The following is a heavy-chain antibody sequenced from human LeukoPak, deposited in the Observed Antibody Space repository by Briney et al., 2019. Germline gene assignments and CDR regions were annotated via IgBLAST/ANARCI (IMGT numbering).Heavy chain of an antibody. CDR2: TSDRGDYT. Sequence: GGSLRLSCEASGFTFTSYSMSWVRQAPGKGLEWVSGTSDRGDYTYYADSVKGRFTISRDSSKNTLFLQMNSLRAEDTALYFCARKAQYNGHYPLDYWGQGTLVTVSS. V-gene: IGHV3-23*01. CDR1: GFTFTSYS. J-gene: IGHJ4*02. D-gene: IGHD1-7*01. CDR3: ARKAQYNGHYPLDY.